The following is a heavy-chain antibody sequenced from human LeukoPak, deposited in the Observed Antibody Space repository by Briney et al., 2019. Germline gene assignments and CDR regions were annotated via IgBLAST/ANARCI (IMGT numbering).Heavy chain of an antibody. V-gene: IGHV1-8*03. CDR2: MNPNSGNK. J-gene: IGHJ4*02. D-gene: IGHD1-1*01. Sequence: ASVKVSCKASGYTFTSYDIHWVRQATGQGLEWMGWMNPNSGNKGYAQKFQGRVTITRNTSISTAYMELSSLRSEDTAVYYCARAVQLERRALGYWGQGTLVTVSS. CDR3: ARAVQLERRALGY. CDR1: GYTFTSYD.